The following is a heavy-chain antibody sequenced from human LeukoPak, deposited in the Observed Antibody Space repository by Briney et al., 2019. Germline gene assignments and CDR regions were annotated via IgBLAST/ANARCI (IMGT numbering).Heavy chain of an antibody. CDR1: GGSISSYY. CDR2: IYTSGST. Sequence: SETLSLTCTVSGGSISSYYWSWIRQPPGKGLEWIGYIYTSGSTNYNPSLKSRVTISVDTSKNQFSLKLSSVTAADTAVYYCARHLSIYSYGSNYYYYMDVWGKGTTVTVSS. J-gene: IGHJ6*03. V-gene: IGHV4-4*09. D-gene: IGHD5-18*01. CDR3: ARHLSIYSYGSNYYYYMDV.